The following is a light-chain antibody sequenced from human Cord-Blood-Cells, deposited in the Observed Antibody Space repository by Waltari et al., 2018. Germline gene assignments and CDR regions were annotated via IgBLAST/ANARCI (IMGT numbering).Light chain of an antibody. J-gene: IGLJ1*01. CDR1: SSDVGGSNY. Sequence: QSALTQPASVSGPPGQSITISCSGTSSDVGGSNYVSWYQQHPGKAPKLMIYDVSNRPSGVSNRFSGSKSGNTASLTISGLQAEDEADYYCSSYTSSSTLVFGTGTKVTVL. CDR3: SSYTSSSTLV. V-gene: IGLV2-14*01. CDR2: DVS.